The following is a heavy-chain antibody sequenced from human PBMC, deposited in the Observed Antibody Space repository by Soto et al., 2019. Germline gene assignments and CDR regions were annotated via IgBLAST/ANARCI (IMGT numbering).Heavy chain of an antibody. D-gene: IGHD2-15*01. V-gene: IGHV3-23*01. Sequence: GGSLRLSCAASGFTFSSYAMSWVRQVPGKGLEWVSTISGSGGSRYYADSVEGRFTISRDNSKNTLYLQMNSLRAEGTAAYYCAKDIRQAGSCLDYWGQGTLVTVSS. CDR2: ISGSGGSR. CDR1: GFTFSSYA. CDR3: AKDIRQAGSCLDY. J-gene: IGHJ4*02.